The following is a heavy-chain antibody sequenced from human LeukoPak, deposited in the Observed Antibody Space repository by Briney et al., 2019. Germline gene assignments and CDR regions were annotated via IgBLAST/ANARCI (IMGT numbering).Heavy chain of an antibody. V-gene: IGHV3-74*01. D-gene: IGHD1-1*01. Sequence: GGPLSLSCAASGFTFSSYCRHWVRQPPGKGLVWVSRINSDGSSTSNADSVKGRSTIARDNAKNTLYLQMNSLRAEDAVVYYCARELNWNELYGMDVWGKGTTVTVSS. CDR2: INSDGSST. J-gene: IGHJ6*04. CDR1: GFTFSSYC. CDR3: ARELNWNELYGMDV.